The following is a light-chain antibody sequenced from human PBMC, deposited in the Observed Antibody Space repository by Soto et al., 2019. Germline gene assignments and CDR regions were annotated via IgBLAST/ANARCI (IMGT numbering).Light chain of an antibody. Sequence: DIKMTQSPSTQYESVGDRVTITCRASQSISSWLAWYQQKPGKAPKLLIYDASSLESGVPSRFSGSGSGTDFTLTICSLQPEDFATYYCEQSHSTPTFGGGTKVDI. CDR3: EQSHSTPT. V-gene: IGKV1-5*01. J-gene: IGKJ4*01. CDR2: DAS. CDR1: QSISSW.